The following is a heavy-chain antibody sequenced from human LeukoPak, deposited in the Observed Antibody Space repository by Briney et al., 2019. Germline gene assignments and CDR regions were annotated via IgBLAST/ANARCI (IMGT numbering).Heavy chain of an antibody. V-gene: IGHV3-9*03. CDR2: ISWNSGSI. CDR1: GFTFDDYA. Sequence: PGRSLRLSCAASGFTFDDYAMHWVRRAPGKGLEWVSGISWNSGSIGYADSVKGRFTISRDNAKNSLYLQMNSLRAEDMALYYCAKDMSGVADDAFDIWGQGTMVTVSS. J-gene: IGHJ3*02. CDR3: AKDMSGVADDAFDI. D-gene: IGHD3-3*01.